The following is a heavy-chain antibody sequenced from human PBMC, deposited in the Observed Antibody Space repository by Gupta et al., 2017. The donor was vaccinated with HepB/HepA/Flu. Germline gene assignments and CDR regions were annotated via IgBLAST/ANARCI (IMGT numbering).Heavy chain of an antibody. V-gene: IGHV1-2*02. CDR1: GYSFTGYY. J-gene: IGHJ5*02. Sequence: QVQLVQSGAEVKKPGASVKVSCKAPGYSFTGYYMHWVRQAPGQGLEWMAWINPNSGDTKYAQKFQGRVTMTRDTSIGTAYMELSGLKSDDTAVYYCAGGGTGKRNWFDPWGQGTLVTVSS. D-gene: IGHD1-7*01. CDR3: AGGGTGKRNWFDP. CDR2: INPNSGDT.